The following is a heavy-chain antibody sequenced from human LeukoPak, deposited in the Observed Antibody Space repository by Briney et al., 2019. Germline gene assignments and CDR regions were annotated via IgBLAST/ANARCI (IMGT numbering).Heavy chain of an antibody. CDR3: ARYMVRGVALTHPHPDNWFDP. CDR1: GYTFTSYY. J-gene: IGHJ5*02. Sequence: ASVKVSCKASGYTFTSYYMHWVRQAPGQGLEWMGIINPSGGSTSYAQKFQGRVTMTRDTSTSTVYMELSSLRPEDTAVYYCARYMVRGVALTHPHPDNWFDPWGQGTLVTVSS. CDR2: INPSGGST. V-gene: IGHV1-46*01. D-gene: IGHD3-10*01.